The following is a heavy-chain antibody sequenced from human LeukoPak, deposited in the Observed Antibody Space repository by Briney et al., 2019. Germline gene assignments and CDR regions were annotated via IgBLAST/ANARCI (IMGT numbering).Heavy chain of an antibody. CDR3: ARADIENWFDP. CDR2: INHSGST. Sequence: SETLSLTCAVYGGSFSGYYWSWIRQPPGKGLEWIGEINHSGSTNYNPYLKSRVTISVDTSKNQFSLKLSSVTAADTAVYYCARADIENWFDPWGQGTLVTVSS. V-gene: IGHV4-34*01. J-gene: IGHJ5*02. CDR1: GGSFSGYY.